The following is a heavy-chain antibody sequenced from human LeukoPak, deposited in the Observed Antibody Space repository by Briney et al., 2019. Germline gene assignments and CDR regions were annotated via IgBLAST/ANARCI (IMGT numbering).Heavy chain of an antibody. Sequence: GASVKVSCKASGYTFTSYDINWVRQATGQGLEWMGWMNPNSGNTGYAQKFQGRVTITWNTSISTAYMELSSLRSEDTAVYYCARGSDCSSTSCYTLFSFDPWGQGTLVTVSS. D-gene: IGHD2-2*02. J-gene: IGHJ5*02. CDR3: ARGSDCSSTSCYTLFSFDP. CDR2: MNPNSGNT. CDR1: GYTFTSYD. V-gene: IGHV1-8*03.